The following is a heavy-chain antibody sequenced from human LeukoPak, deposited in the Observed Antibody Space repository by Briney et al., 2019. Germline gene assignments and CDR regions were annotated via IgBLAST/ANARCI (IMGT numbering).Heavy chain of an antibody. D-gene: IGHD1-26*01. CDR3: ATDLTVVGATTVSAFDI. J-gene: IGHJ3*02. CDR2: FDPEDGET. Sequence: ASVKVSCKVSGYTLTELSMHWVRQAPGKGLEWMGGFDPEDGETFYAQKFQGRVTMTEDTSTDTAYMDLSSLRSEDTAVYYCATDLTVVGATTVSAFDIWAKGQWSPSLQ. V-gene: IGHV1-24*01. CDR1: GYTLTELS.